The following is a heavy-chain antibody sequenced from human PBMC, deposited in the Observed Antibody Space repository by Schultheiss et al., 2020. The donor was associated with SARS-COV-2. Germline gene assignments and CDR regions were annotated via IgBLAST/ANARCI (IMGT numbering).Heavy chain of an antibody. CDR3: ARAATIFGVVIPPYYYYYYMDV. CDR1: GFTFSSYA. J-gene: IGHJ6*03. D-gene: IGHD3-3*01. V-gene: IGHV3-23*01. CDR2: ISGSGGST. Sequence: GESLKISCAASGFTFSSYAMSWVRQAPGKGLEWVSAISGSGGSTYYADSVKGRFTISRDNSRDTLYLQMNSLRAEDTAVYYCARAATIFGVVIPPYYYYYYMDVWGKGTTVTVSS.